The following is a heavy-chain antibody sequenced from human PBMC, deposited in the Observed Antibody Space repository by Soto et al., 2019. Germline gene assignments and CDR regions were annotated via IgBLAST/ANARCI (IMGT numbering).Heavy chain of an antibody. V-gene: IGHV1-8*01. J-gene: IGHJ4*02. Sequence: ASVKVSCKASGYTFTGYDINWVRQATGQGLEWMGWMNPNSGNTGYAQKFQGRVTMTRNTSISTAYMELSSLRSEDTAVYYCERGHRFGESHFDYWGQRTLVTVSS. CDR2: MNPNSGNT. CDR1: GYTFTGYD. D-gene: IGHD3-10*01. CDR3: ERGHRFGESHFDY.